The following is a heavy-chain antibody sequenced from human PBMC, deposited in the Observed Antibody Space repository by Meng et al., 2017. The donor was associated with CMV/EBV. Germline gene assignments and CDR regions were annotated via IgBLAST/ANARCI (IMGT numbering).Heavy chain of an antibody. CDR2: IYYSGST. D-gene: IGHD3-3*01. Sequence: GSLRLSCTVSGGSISSYYWSWIRQPPGKGLEWIGYIYYSGSTNYNPSLKNRVTISVDTSKNQFSLKLSSVTAADTAVYYCARDVTIFGTRRGMDVWGQGTTVTVSS. V-gene: IGHV4-59*01. J-gene: IGHJ6*02. CDR3: ARDVTIFGTRRGMDV. CDR1: GGSISSYY.